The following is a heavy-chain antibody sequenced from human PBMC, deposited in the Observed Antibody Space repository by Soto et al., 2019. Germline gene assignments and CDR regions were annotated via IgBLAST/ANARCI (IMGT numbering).Heavy chain of an antibody. CDR3: ATFTLVPAGMNWYFER. J-gene: IGHJ2*01. CDR2: IIPKLGLP. V-gene: IGHV1-69*02. D-gene: IGHD2-2*01. CDR1: GGTFNAYT. Sequence: QVQLVQSGAEVKKPGSSVKVSCKASGGTFNAYTITWVRQAPGQGLEWMGRIIPKLGLPHYAQRFLGRVTIASDISTTTAYMELSSLTFEDTAVYYCATFTLVPAGMNWYFERWGRGTLVTVSS.